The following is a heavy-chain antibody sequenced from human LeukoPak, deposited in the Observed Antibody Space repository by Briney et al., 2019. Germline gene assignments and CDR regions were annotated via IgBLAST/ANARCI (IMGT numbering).Heavy chain of an antibody. CDR3: ARDRIGYYDSSGYPYYFDY. CDR1: GVTFSSYS. D-gene: IGHD3-22*01. Sequence: PGGSLRLSCAASGVTFSSYSMNWVRQAPGKGLEWVSSISSSSSYIYYADSVKGRFTISRGNAKNSLYLQMNSLRAEDTAVYYCARDRIGYYDSSGYPYYFDYWGQGTLVTVSS. CDR2: ISSSSSYI. V-gene: IGHV3-21*01. J-gene: IGHJ4*02.